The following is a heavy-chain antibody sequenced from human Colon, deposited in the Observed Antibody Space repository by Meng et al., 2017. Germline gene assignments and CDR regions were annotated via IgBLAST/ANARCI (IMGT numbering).Heavy chain of an antibody. J-gene: IGHJ5*02. CDR3: ARRNSNNWFDP. CDR1: GASISGDNW. V-gene: IGHV4-4*02. Sequence: QVHRTGAGPGLVKPSGPLSLTCAVSGASISGDNWWSWVRQTPGKGLEWLGEIFHSGTSNYNPSLKSRVTISVDKSKNQFSLRLSSVTAADTAVYYCARRNSNNWFDPWGQGILVTVSS. D-gene: IGHD2/OR15-2a*01. CDR2: IFHSGTS.